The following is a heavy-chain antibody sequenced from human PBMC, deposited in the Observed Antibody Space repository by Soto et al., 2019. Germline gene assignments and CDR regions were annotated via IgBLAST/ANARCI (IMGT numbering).Heavy chain of an antibody. CDR1: GFTFSSFS. Sequence: EVQLVESGGGLVKPGGSLRLSCAASGFTFSSFSMNWVRQAPGKGLEWVSSISSSSSYIYYADSVKGRFTISRDNAKNSLYLQMNSLRAEDTAVYYCARVYYEILTGYLQNGLDVWGQGTTVTVSS. V-gene: IGHV3-21*01. CDR2: ISSSSSYI. CDR3: ARVYYEILTGYLQNGLDV. D-gene: IGHD3-9*01. J-gene: IGHJ6*02.